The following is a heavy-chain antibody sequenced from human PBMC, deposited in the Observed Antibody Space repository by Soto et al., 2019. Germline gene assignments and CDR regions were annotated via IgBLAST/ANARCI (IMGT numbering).Heavy chain of an antibody. Sequence: QVQLQESGPGLVKPSQTLSLTCTVSGGSISSGVYYWSWIRQHPGKGLEWIGYIYYSGSTYYNPSLKSRVTISVDTPKNQFSLKLSSVTAADTAVYYCARANVVAAAPDYWGQGTLVTVSS. D-gene: IGHD6-25*01. J-gene: IGHJ4*02. V-gene: IGHV4-31*03. CDR1: GGSISSGVYY. CDR3: ARANVVAAAPDY. CDR2: IYYSGST.